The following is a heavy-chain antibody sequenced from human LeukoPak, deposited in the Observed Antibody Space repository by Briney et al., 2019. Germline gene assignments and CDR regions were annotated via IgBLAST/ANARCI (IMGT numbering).Heavy chain of an antibody. J-gene: IGHJ4*02. CDR2: IYYSGST. D-gene: IGHD6-13*01. CDR3: ARYSSNWYYFDY. V-gene: IGHV4-59*01. CDR1: GGSISSYY. Sequence: PSETLSLTCTVSGGSISSYYWSWIRQPPGKGLEWIGYIYYSGSTNYNPSLESRITISVDTSKNQFSLKLSSVTAADTAVYYCARYSSNWYYFDYWGQGTLVTVSS.